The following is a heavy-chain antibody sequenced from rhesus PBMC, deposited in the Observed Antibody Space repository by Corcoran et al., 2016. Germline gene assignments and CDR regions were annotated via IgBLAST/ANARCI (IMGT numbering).Heavy chain of an antibody. CDR1: GGSISGYY. D-gene: IGHD6-25*01. CDR3: ARGCYSGSWNGCR. J-gene: IGHJ4*01. V-gene: IGHV4S5*01. Sequence: QVQLEESGPGLVKPSETLSLTCAVSGGSISGYYWNWIRQPQGKGLEGIGYIGGSGGGTPYNPSLKRPATISTATSKIQLSLRLSSVTAADTAVYYCARGCYSGSWNGCRWGQGVLVTVSS. CDR2: IGGSGGGT.